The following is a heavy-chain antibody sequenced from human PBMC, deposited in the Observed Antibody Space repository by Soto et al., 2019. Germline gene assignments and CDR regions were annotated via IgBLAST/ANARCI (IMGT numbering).Heavy chain of an antibody. CDR1: GYTFTSYG. J-gene: IGHJ4*02. V-gene: IGHV1-69*13. D-gene: IGHD3-22*01. Sequence: SVKVSCKASGYTFTSYGISWVRQAPGQGLEWMGGIIPIFGTANYAQKFQGRVTITADESTSTAYMELSSLRSEDTAVYYCARDLRFSPRDRAFDYWGQGTLVTVSS. CDR2: IIPIFGTA. CDR3: ARDLRFSPRDRAFDY.